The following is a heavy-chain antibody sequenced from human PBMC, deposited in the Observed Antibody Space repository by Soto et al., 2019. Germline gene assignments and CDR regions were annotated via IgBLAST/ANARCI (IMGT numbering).Heavy chain of an antibody. CDR3: AKDRPVIGAIDY. J-gene: IGHJ4*02. D-gene: IGHD3-16*02. CDR1: GFTFSSYG. CDR2: ISYDGSNK. Sequence: QVQLVESGGGVVQPGRSLRLSCAASGFTFSSYGMHWVRQAPGKGLEWVAVISYDGSNKYYADSVKGRFTISRDNSKNTLYLQMNSLRAEDTAVYYCAKDRPVIGAIDYWGQGTLVTVSS. V-gene: IGHV3-30*18.